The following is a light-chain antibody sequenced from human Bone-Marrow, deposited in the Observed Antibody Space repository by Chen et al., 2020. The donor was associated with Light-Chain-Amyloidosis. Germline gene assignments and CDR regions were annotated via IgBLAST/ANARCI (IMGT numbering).Light chain of an antibody. CDR3: QVWDRSSDRPV. Sequence: SYVLPQPSSASVAPGQTATIACGGNNIGSTSVHCYQQTPGQAPLLVVYDDSDRPSGIPERLSGSNSGNTATLTISRVEAGDEADYYCQVWDRSSDRPVFGGGTKLTVL. J-gene: IGLJ3*02. CDR1: NIGSTS. V-gene: IGLV3-21*02. CDR2: DDS.